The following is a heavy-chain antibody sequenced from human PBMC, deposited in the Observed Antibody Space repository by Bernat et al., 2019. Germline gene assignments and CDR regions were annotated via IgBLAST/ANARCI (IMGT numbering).Heavy chain of an antibody. CDR2: INHDSSGT. J-gene: IGHJ4*02. V-gene: IGHV3-43*02. CDR1: GFIFHAYV. Sequence: EVQLVESGGGVVQPGGSLRLSCAPSGFIFHAYVMHWVRQAPGMGLEWVSRINHDSSGTSYADSVRGRFTISRDNSKNSLYLQMNSLRVGDTALYYCVKDNANWAFDYWGRGTLVTVSS. D-gene: IGHD1-1*01. CDR3: VKDNANWAFDY.